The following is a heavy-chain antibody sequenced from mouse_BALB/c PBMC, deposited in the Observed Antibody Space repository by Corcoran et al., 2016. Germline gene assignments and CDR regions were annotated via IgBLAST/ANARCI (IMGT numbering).Heavy chain of an antibody. CDR2: VNPYNGVA. CDR1: GYSFTDYY. D-gene: IGHD1-1*02. CDR3: TRESYSGGSDGYFDV. Sequence: EVQLQQSGPELVKPGASVKISCKASGYSFTDYYIHWVKESHIKSLEWIGRVNPYNGVATYNQNFKDKASLTVNKSSSTACMEVHSLTSEDSAVYFCTRESYSGGSDGYFDVWGAGTTGTVSS. J-gene: IGHJ1*02. V-gene: IGHV1-18*01.